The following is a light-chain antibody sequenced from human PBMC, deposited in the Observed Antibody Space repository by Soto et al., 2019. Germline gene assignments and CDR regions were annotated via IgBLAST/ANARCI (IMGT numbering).Light chain of an antibody. CDR3: QQYNSYS. Sequence: EIVVTQSPATLSLAPEETATLSCTASQSVSSYLSWYQKKPGQAPRLLIYDASNRATGIPARFSVSGSGTDFTLTISSLQPEYLATYYCQQYNSYSFGQGTKVDIK. V-gene: IGKV3-11*01. CDR2: DAS. J-gene: IGKJ1*01. CDR1: QSVSSY.